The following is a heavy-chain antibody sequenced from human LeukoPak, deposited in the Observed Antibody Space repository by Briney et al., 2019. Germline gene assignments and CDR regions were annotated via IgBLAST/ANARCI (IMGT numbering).Heavy chain of an antibody. CDR2: INTNTGNP. D-gene: IGHD3-22*01. J-gene: IGHJ6*02. CDR3: ARVSITMIVVGDGMDV. CDR1: GYSFTSYA. Sequence: ASVKVSCKASGYSFTSYAMNWVRQAPGQGLEWMGCINTNTGNPTYAQGFTGRFVFSLDTSVSTAYLQISSLKAEDTAVYYCARVSITMIVVGDGMDVWGQGTTVIVSS. V-gene: IGHV7-4-1*02.